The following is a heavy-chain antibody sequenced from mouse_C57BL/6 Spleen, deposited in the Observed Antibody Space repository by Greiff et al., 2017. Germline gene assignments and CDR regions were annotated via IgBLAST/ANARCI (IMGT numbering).Heavy chain of an antibody. Sequence: QVQLQQPGAELVRPGSSVKLSCKASGYTFTSYWMDWVKQRPGQGLEWIGNIYPSDSETHYNQKFKDKATLTVDKSYSTAYMQLSSLTSEDSAVYYCARGDYYGSSYEYFDVWGTGTTVTVSS. V-gene: IGHV1-61*01. CDR3: ARGDYYGSSYEYFDV. D-gene: IGHD1-1*01. J-gene: IGHJ1*03. CDR2: IYPSDSET. CDR1: GYTFTSYW.